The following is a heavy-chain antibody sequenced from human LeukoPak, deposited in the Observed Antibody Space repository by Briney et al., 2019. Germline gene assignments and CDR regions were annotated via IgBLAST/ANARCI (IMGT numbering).Heavy chain of an antibody. CDR2: IYYSGST. CDR3: ARAVLRKDYMDV. J-gene: IGHJ6*03. V-gene: IGHV4-39*01. CDR1: GGSISSSSYY. D-gene: IGHD3-3*01. Sequence: PSETLSLTCTVSGGSISSSSYYWGWIRQPPGKGLEWIGSIYYSGSTYYNPSLKSRVTISVDTSKNQFSLKLSSVTAADTAVYYCARAVLRKDYMDVWGKGTTVTVSS.